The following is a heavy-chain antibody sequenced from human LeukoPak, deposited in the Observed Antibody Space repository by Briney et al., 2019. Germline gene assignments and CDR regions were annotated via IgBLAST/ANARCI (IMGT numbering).Heavy chain of an antibody. V-gene: IGHV3-74*01. CDR3: ARETWGMAVDY. CDR1: GFTFSTYW. J-gene: IGHJ4*02. Sequence: GGSLRLSCVGSGFTFSTYWMHWVRQAPGKGLVWVARINSDGSSTGYVDSVKGRFTISRDNAKNTVYLQMNSLRVEDTAIYYCARETWGMAVDYWGQGTLVAVSS. CDR2: INSDGSST. D-gene: IGHD6-19*01.